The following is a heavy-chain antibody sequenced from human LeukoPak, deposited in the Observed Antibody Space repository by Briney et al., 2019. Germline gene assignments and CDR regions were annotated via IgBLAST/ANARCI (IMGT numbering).Heavy chain of an antibody. Sequence: GASVKVSCKASGYTFTGYYMHWVRQAPGQGLEWMGWINPNSGGTNYAQKSQGRVTMTRDTSISTAYMELSRLRSDDTAVYYCARDGQLDDILTGYYGNWFDPWGQGTLVTVSS. D-gene: IGHD3-9*01. V-gene: IGHV1-2*02. J-gene: IGHJ5*02. CDR3: ARDGQLDDILTGYYGNWFDP. CDR2: INPNSGGT. CDR1: GYTFTGYY.